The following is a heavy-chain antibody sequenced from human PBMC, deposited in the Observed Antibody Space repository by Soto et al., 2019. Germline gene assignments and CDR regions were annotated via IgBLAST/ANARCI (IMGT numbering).Heavy chain of an antibody. Sequence: GGSLRLSCAASGFTFDDYAMHWVRQAPGKGLEWVSGISWNSGSIGYADSVKGRFTISRDNAKNSLYLQMNSLRAEDTALYYCAKDNYGGNDDAFDIWGQGTMVTVSS. V-gene: IGHV3-9*01. CDR3: AKDNYGGNDDAFDI. CDR1: GFTFDDYA. CDR2: ISWNSGSI. D-gene: IGHD4-17*01. J-gene: IGHJ3*02.